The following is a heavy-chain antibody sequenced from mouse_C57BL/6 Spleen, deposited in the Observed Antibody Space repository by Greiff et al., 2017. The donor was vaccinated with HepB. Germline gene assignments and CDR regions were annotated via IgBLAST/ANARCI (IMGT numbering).Heavy chain of an antibody. J-gene: IGHJ2*01. CDR3: ARSYYSNYGGNFDY. Sequence: QVQLQQPGAELVMPGASVKLSCKASGYTFTSYWMHWVKQRPGQGLEWIGEIDPSDSYTNYNQKFKGKSTLTVDKSSSTAYMQLSSLTSEDSAVYYCARSYYSNYGGNFDYWGQGTTLTVSS. D-gene: IGHD2-5*01. V-gene: IGHV1-69*01. CDR2: IDPSDSYT. CDR1: GYTFTSYW.